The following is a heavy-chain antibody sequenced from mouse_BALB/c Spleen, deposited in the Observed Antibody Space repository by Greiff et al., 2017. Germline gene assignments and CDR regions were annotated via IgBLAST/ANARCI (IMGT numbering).Heavy chain of an antibody. CDR3: AREKTDWYFDV. CDR1: GFSLTGYG. J-gene: IGHJ1*01. CDR2: IWGDGST. V-gene: IGHV2-6-7*01. Sequence: VQLQESGPGLVAPSQSLSITCTVSGFSLTGYGVNWVRQPPGKGLEWLGMIWGDGSTDCNSALKSRLSISKDNSKSQVFLKMNSLQTDDTARYYCAREKTDWYFDVWGAGTTVTVSS.